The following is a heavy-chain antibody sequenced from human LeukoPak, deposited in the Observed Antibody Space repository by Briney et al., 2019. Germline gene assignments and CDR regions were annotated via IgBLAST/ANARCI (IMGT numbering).Heavy chain of an antibody. CDR2: ISDSGST. CDR1: GGSFSGYY. D-gene: IGHD7-27*01. J-gene: IGHJ4*02. V-gene: IGHV4-59*01. Sequence: SETLSLTCAVYGGSFSGYYWSWIRQPPGKGLEWIGYISDSGSTYYNPSLKTRITISLDTSKNQFSLKLTSATAADTAVYYCARWGRPNFDYWGQGTLVTVSS. CDR3: ARWGRPNFDY.